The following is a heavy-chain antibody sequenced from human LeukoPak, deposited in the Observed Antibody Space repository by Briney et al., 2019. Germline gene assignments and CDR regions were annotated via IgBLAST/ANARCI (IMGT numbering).Heavy chain of an antibody. J-gene: IGHJ4*02. CDR1: GYTFTSYG. Sequence: ASVKVSCKASGYTFTSYGINWVRQAPGQGLEWMGGISTYNGNTNYAQKFQGRVTMTTDTSTSTAYMELRSLRSDDTAVYYCASQSPACDYWGQGTLVTVSS. CDR2: ISTYNGNT. V-gene: IGHV1-18*01. CDR3: ASQSPACDY.